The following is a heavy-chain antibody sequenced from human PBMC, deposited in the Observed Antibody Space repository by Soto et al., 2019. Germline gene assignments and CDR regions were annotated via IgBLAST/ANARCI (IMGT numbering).Heavy chain of an antibody. CDR2: IHSSVTT. CDR1: GASIRNYY. Sequence: SEALSLTCTVSGASIRNYYWMWIRQPPGRGLEWIGFIHSSVTTIYNPSLKSRVAISVNLSKNQLSLRMASVTVANTAFNYVGRVQTAWFTASDDWFDTWGQGTQVTVSS. V-gene: IGHV4-59*01. CDR3: GRVQTAWFTASDDWFDT. J-gene: IGHJ5*02. D-gene: IGHD3-10*02.